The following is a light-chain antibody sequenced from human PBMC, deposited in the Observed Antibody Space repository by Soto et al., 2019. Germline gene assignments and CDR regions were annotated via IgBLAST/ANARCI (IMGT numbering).Light chain of an antibody. J-gene: IGKJ1*01. Sequence: DSVMTQSPDALAVSLGERATINCKSSQSVLFSVNNKNYLAWYQQKPGKAPKLLIYKASTLKSGVPSRFSGSGSGTEFTLTISSLQPDDVATYYCQHYKSYPEALGQGTKVDI. CDR1: QSVLFSVNNKNY. CDR3: QHYKSYPEA. V-gene: IGKV4-1*01. CDR2: KAS.